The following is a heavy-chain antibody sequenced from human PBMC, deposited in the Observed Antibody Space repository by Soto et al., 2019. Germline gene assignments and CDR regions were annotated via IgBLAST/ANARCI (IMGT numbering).Heavy chain of an antibody. CDR3: XRYGNDFWSGYYTGFDP. Sequence: PSETLSLTCTVSGGSVSSGSYYWSWIRQPPGKGLEWIGYIYYSGSTNYNPSLKSRVTISVDTSKNQFSLKLSSVTAADTAVYYCXRYGNDFWSGYYTGFDPWGQGTLVTVSS. V-gene: IGHV4-61*01. CDR1: GGSVSSGSYY. D-gene: IGHD3-3*01. CDR2: IYYSGST. J-gene: IGHJ5*02.